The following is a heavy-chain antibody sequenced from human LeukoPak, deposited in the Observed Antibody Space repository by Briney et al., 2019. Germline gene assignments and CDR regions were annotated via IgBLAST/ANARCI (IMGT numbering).Heavy chain of an antibody. CDR1: GGSISSSSYY. D-gene: IGHD3-22*01. Sequence: SETLSLTCTVSGGSISSSSYYWGWIRQPPGKGLEWIGSIYYSGSTYYNPSLKSRVTISVDTSKNQFSLKLSSVTAADTAVYYCARRHYYDSSGIGYWGQGTLVTVSS. J-gene: IGHJ4*02. CDR2: IYYSGST. V-gene: IGHV4-39*01. CDR3: ARRHYYDSSGIGY.